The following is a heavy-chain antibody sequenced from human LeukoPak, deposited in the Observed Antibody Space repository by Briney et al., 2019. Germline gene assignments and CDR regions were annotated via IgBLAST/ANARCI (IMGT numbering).Heavy chain of an antibody. J-gene: IGHJ4*02. CDR2: LYSGGNR. CDR1: GFTFSSNA. CDR3: VSRLYDSSGYDASV. V-gene: IGHV3-53*01. D-gene: IGHD3-22*01. Sequence: GGSLRLSCAASGFTFSSNAMSWVRQAPGKGLEWVSLLYSGGNRHYAGSVNGRFTISRDNSKNALYLQMSSLKAEDTAMYYCVSRLYDSSGYDASVWGQGTLVTVSS.